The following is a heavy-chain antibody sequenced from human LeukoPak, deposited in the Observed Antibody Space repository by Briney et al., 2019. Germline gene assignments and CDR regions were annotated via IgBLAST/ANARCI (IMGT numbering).Heavy chain of an antibody. CDR3: ARDAPTTVTTFHYYYYMDV. Sequence: GGSLRLSCAASGFTFSSYEMNWVRQAPGKGLGWVSYISSSGITIYYADSVKGRFTISRDNAKNSLYLQMNSLRAEDTAVYYCARDAPTTVTTFHYYYYMDVWGKGTTVTVSS. D-gene: IGHD4-17*01. V-gene: IGHV3-48*03. CDR2: ISSSGITI. CDR1: GFTFSSYE. J-gene: IGHJ6*03.